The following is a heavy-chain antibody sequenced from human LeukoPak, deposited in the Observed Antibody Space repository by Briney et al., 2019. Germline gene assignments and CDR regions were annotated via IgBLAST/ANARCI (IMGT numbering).Heavy chain of an antibody. Sequence: ASVKVSCKASGYTFTGYYMHWVRQAPGQGLEWMGWINPNSGGTNYAQKFQGWVTMTRDTSISTAYMELSRLRSDDTAVYYCARAYYDFRSGYYQGHYYYYGMDVWGQGTTVTVSS. J-gene: IGHJ6*02. CDR1: GYTFTGYY. CDR3: ARAYYDFRSGYYQGHYYYYGMDV. V-gene: IGHV1-2*04. D-gene: IGHD3-3*01. CDR2: INPNSGGT.